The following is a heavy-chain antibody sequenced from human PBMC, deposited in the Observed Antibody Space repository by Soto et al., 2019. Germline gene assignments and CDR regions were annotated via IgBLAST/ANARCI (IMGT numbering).Heavy chain of an antibody. D-gene: IGHD2-21*02. CDR2: IDPSDSYT. J-gene: IGHJ6*02. CDR3: ASSYCGGDCYSIGYYGMDV. CDR1: GYSFTSYW. Sequence: PGESLKISCKGSGYSFTSYWISWVRQMPGKGLEWMGRIDPSDSYTNYSPSFQGHVTISADKSISTAYLQWSSLKASDTAMYYCASSYCGGDCYSIGYYGMDVWGQGTTVTVS. V-gene: IGHV5-10-1*01.